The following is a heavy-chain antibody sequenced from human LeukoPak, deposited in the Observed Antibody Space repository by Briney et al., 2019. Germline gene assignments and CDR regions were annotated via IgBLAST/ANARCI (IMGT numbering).Heavy chain of an antibody. CDR3: ARGCGSGWGKDY. J-gene: IGHJ4*02. CDR1: GFTFRNYV. D-gene: IGHD6-19*01. V-gene: IGHV3-33*08. CDR2: IWYDGSNK. Sequence: GGSLRLSCAASGFTFRNYVIHWVRQAPGKGLEWVAVIWYDGSNKYYADSVKGRFTISRDNSNNTLYLQMNSLRAEDTAVYYCARGCGSGWGKDYWGQGTLVTVSS.